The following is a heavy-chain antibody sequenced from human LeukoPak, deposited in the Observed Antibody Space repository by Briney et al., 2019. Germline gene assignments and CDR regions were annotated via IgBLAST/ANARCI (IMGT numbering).Heavy chain of an antibody. CDR3: ARDRHRYRGGNGDGDAFDI. Sequence: GGSLRLSCVASGFSVSSNYISWVRQAPGKGLEWVSIIYTDGRTFHADSVKGRFTMSRDNSKNTLDLQMNSLRAEDTAVYFCARDRHRYRGGNGDGDAFDIWGQGTKVTVSS. J-gene: IGHJ3*02. V-gene: IGHV3-53*01. CDR2: IYTDGRT. D-gene: IGHD5-12*01. CDR1: GFSVSSNY.